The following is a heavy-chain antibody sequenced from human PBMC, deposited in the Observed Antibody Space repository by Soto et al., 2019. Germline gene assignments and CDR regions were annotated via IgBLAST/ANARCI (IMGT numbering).Heavy chain of an antibody. CDR3: ARDLSRLYYYDSSGYGPYYYYGMDV. CDR1: GFNFSSYA. D-gene: IGHD3-22*01. CDR2: ISYDGSNK. Sequence: GGSLRLSCAASGFNFSSYAMHWVRQAPGKGLEWVAVISYDGSNKYYADSVKGRFTISRDNSKNTLYLQMNSLRAEDTAVDYCARDLSRLYYYDSSGYGPYYYYGMDVWGQGTTVTVSS. J-gene: IGHJ6*02. V-gene: IGHV3-30-3*01.